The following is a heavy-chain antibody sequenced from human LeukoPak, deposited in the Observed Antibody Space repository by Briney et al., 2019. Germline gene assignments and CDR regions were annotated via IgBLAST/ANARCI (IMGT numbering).Heavy chain of an antibody. V-gene: IGHV3-9*01. CDR2: ISWNSGSI. D-gene: IGHD6-19*01. CDR1: GFTFDDYA. Sequence: GGSLRLSCAASGFTFDDYAMHWVRQAPGKGLEWVSGISWNSGSIGYADSVKGRFTISRDNAKNSLYLQMNSLRAEDTALYYCAKDISSSGWYLIPDDAFDIWGQGTMVTVSS. CDR3: AKDISSSGWYLIPDDAFDI. J-gene: IGHJ3*02.